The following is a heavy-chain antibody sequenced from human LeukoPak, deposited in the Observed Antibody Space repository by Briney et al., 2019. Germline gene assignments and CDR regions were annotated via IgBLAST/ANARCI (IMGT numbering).Heavy chain of an antibody. CDR1: GFTFSSYA. V-gene: IGHV3-23*01. J-gene: IGHJ4*02. CDR2: ICGSGDRT. D-gene: IGHD5-12*01. Sequence: GGSLTLSCAASGFTFSSYAMSWVRQAPGKGLEWVSTICGSGDRTYYADSVKDRFTISSDSSKNTLYLQMNSLRAEDTAVYYCARGGNSYSGYLYYFDYWGQGTLVTVSS. CDR3: ARGGNSYSGYLYYFDY.